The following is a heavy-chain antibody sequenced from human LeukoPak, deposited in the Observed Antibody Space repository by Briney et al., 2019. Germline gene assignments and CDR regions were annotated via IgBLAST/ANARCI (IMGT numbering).Heavy chain of an antibody. CDR3: AKEEIEEDSHFDY. CDR2: ISGSGGST. CDR1: GFTFSSYA. Sequence: GGSLRLSCAASGFTFSSYAMSWVRQAPGKGLEWVSAISGSGGSTYYADSVKDRFTISRDNSKNTLYLQMNSLRAEDTAEYYCAKEEIEEDSHFDYWGQGTLVTVSS. D-gene: IGHD3-22*01. J-gene: IGHJ4*02. V-gene: IGHV3-23*01.